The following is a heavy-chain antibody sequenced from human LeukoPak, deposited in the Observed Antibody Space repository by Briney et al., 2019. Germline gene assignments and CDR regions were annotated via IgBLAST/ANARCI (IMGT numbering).Heavy chain of an antibody. D-gene: IGHD6-13*01. J-gene: IGHJ3*02. V-gene: IGHV3-9*02. Sequence: GRSLRLSCAASGFTSDDYAMHWVRQAPGKGLEWVSGISWNSGSIGYADSVKGRFTISRDNAKNSLYLQMNSLRAEDTALYYCAKGGSSSWDAFDIWGQGTMVTVSS. CDR2: ISWNSGSI. CDR3: AKGGSSSWDAFDI. CDR1: GFTSDDYA.